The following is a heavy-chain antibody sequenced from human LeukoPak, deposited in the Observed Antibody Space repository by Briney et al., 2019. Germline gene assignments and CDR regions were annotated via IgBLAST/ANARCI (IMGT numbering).Heavy chain of an antibody. J-gene: IGHJ4*02. CDR2: IYYSGST. V-gene: IGHV4-59*05. CDR1: GGSISTYY. Sequence: SETLSLTCTVSGGSISTYYWTWLRQPPGKGLEWIGSIYYSGSTYYNSSLKSRVTISVDTSKNQFSLKLSSVTAADTAVYYCARRFPAHYFDYWGQGTLVTVSS. CDR3: ARRFPAHYFDY. D-gene: IGHD3-16*01.